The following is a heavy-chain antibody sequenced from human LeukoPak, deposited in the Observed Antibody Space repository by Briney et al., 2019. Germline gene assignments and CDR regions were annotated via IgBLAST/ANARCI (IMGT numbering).Heavy chain of an antibody. Sequence: GGSLRLSCAASGFTFSSYAMSWVRQAPGKGLEWVSAISGSGGSTYYADSVKGRYTISRDNSKNTLYLQMNSLRAEDTAVYYCAKEETYGSGSYYFVWLSPIDYWGQGTLVTVSS. V-gene: IGHV3-23*01. CDR2: ISGSGGST. J-gene: IGHJ4*02. CDR1: GFTFSSYA. CDR3: AKEETYGSGSYYFVWLSPIDY. D-gene: IGHD3-10*01.